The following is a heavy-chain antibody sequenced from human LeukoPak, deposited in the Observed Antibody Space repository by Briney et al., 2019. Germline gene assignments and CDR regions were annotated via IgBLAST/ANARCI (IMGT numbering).Heavy chain of an antibody. CDR2: IYPGDSRT. V-gene: IGHV5-51*01. D-gene: IGHD2-21*02. J-gene: IGHJ4*02. CDR3: ARTYCGGDCYYSYFDY. CDR1: GYSFATYW. Sequence: GESLKISCKGSGYSFATYWIGWVRQMPGKGLEWMGIIYPGDSRTTYSPSFQGQVTISADKSISTAYLQWSSLKASDTAMYYCARTYCGGDCYYSYFDYWGQGTLVTVSS.